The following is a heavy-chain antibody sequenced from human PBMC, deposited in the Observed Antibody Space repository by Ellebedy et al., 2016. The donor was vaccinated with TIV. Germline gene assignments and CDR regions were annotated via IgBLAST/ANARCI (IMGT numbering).Heavy chain of an antibody. CDR2: INAGNGNT. CDR1: GYTFTSYA. D-gene: IGHD6-19*01. J-gene: IGHJ4*02. CDR3: ARDRVIQLRSGWYRGYFDY. V-gene: IGHV1-3*01. Sequence: ASVKVSXXASGYTFTSYAMHWVRQAPGQRLEWMGWINAGNGNTKYSQKFQGRVTITRDTSASTAYMELSSLRSEDTAVYYCARDRVIQLRSGWYRGYFDYWGQGTLVTVSS.